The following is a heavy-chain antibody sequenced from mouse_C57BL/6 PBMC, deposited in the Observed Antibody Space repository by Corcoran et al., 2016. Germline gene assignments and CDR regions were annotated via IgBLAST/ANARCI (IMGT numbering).Heavy chain of an antibody. Sequence: EVQLQQSGPELVKPGASVKISCKASGYTFTDYYMNWVKQSHGKSLEWIGDINPNNGGTRYNQKFKGKATLTVDKSYSTASMELRSLTSEDSAVYYCARCYYGSSVDYWGQGTTLTVSS. D-gene: IGHD1-1*01. J-gene: IGHJ2*01. CDR1: GYTFTDYY. V-gene: IGHV1-26*01. CDR2: INPNNGGT. CDR3: ARCYYGSSVDY.